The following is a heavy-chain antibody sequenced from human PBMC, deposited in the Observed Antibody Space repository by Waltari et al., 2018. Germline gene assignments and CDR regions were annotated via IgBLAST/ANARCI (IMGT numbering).Heavy chain of an antibody. CDR3: ARDRPIWD. J-gene: IGHJ4*02. Sequence: EVQLVESGGGLVQPGGSLRLSGAAAGSTFSSLEMNWVRQAPGKGLELVSYISRSGNTIYYPDSVKGRFTISRDNAKNSLYLQMNSLRAEDTAVYYCARDRPIWDWGQGTLVTVSS. D-gene: IGHD3-16*01. CDR1: GSTFSSLE. V-gene: IGHV3-48*03. CDR2: ISRSGNTI.